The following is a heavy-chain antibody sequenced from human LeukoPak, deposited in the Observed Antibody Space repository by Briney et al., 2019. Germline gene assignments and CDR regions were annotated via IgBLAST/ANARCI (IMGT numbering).Heavy chain of an antibody. CDR3: ARDSLGSMDV. Sequence: GGSLRLSCAASGFTFSSYSMNWVRQAPGKGLEWVSYISSSSTIYYADSVKGRFTISRGNAKNSLYLQMNSLRAEDTAVYYCARDSLGSMDVWGQGTTVTVSS. CDR2: ISSSSTI. CDR1: GFTFSSYS. J-gene: IGHJ6*02. V-gene: IGHV3-48*04.